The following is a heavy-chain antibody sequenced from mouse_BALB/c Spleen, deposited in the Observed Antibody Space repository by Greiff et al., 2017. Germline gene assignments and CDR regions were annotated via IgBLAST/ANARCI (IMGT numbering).Heavy chain of an antibody. CDR3: ALIYDGYYEGFAY. CDR2: IDPENGNT. J-gene: IGHJ3*01. D-gene: IGHD2-3*01. V-gene: IGHV14-1*02. CDR1: GFNIKDYY. Sequence: EVQGVESGAELVRPGALVKLSCKASGFNIKDYYMHWVKQRPEQGLEWIGWIDPENGNTIYDPKFQGKASITADTSSNTAYLQLSSLTSEDTAVYYCALIYDGYYEGFAYWGQGTLVTVSA.